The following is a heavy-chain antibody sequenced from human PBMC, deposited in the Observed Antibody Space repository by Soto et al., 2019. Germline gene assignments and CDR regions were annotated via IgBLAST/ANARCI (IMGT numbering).Heavy chain of an antibody. CDR1: GFTFSDNW. J-gene: IGHJ4*02. V-gene: IGHV3-74*01. CDR2: ISGDASST. CDR3: TRGGTRTTYWGLFDS. Sequence: EVKVVESGGGLVQPGGSLRLSCAASGFTFSDNWMHWVRQPPGKGPVWVSRISGDASSTSYADSVKGRFTISRDSAKNTVYLQMDSLRVEDTAVYYCTRGGTRTTYWGLFDSWGQGNLVTVPS. D-gene: IGHD7-27*01.